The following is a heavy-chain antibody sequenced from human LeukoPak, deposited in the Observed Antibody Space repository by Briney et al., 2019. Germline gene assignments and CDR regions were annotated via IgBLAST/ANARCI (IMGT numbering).Heavy chain of an antibody. CDR3: ATHVGQDTAMVHDAFDI. V-gene: IGHV4-59*08. Sequence: PSETLSLTCAVYGGSFSGYYWSWIRQPPGKGLEWIGYIYYSGSTNYNPSLKSRVTISVDTSKNQFSLKLSSVTAADTAVYYCATHVGQDTAMVHDAFDIWGQGTMVTVSS. J-gene: IGHJ3*02. CDR1: GGSFSGYY. CDR2: IYYSGST. D-gene: IGHD5-18*01.